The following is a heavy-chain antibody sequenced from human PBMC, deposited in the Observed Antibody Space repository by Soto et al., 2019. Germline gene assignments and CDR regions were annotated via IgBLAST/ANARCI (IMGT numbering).Heavy chain of an antibody. CDR1: GFTFSSYA. D-gene: IGHD2-2*01. J-gene: IGHJ6*02. CDR3: AKGGRWDCSSTSCYANYYYGMDV. Sequence: PGGSLRLSCAASGFTFSSYAMSWVRQAPGKGLEWDSAISGSGGSTYYADSVKGRFTISRDNSKNTLYLQMNSLRAEDTAVYYCAKGGRWDCSSTSCYANYYYGMDVWGQGTTVTVSS. V-gene: IGHV3-23*01. CDR2: ISGSGGST.